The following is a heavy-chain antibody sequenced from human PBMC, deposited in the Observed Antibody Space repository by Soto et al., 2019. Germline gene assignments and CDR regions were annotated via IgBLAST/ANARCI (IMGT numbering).Heavy chain of an antibody. CDR1: GFTFSDYS. J-gene: IGHJ4*02. D-gene: IGHD6-19*01. CDR2: ISGSSTTK. V-gene: IGHV3-48*01. Sequence: EVQLVESGGGLVQPGGSLRLSCAASGFTFSDYSMNWVRQSPGRGLECISYISGSSTTKYYADSVTGRFTISRDNAKKSLFLQMNSLRAEDTAVYYCVRDLIVGVAGAGSPRVFDYWGQGTLVTVSS. CDR3: VRDLIVGVAGAGSPRVFDY.